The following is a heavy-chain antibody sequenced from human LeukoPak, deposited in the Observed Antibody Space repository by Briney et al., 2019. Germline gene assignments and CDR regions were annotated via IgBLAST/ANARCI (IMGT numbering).Heavy chain of an antibody. CDR3: ARDRGGATWFDY. J-gene: IGHJ4*02. Sequence: XTVXGGSISSGDYYWSWIRQPPGKGLEWIGYIYYSGSTYYNPSLKSRVTISVDTSKNQFSLKLSSVTAADTAVYYCARDRGGATWFDYWGQGTLVTVSS. CDR1: GGSISSGDYY. V-gene: IGHV4-30-4*08. D-gene: IGHD1-26*01. CDR2: IYYSGST.